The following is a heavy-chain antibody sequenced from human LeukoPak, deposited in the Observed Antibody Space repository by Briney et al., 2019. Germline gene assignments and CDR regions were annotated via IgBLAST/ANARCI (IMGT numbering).Heavy chain of an antibody. CDR2: IIPIFGTA. D-gene: IGHD3-3*01. J-gene: IGHJ4*02. V-gene: IGHV1-69*01. CDR1: GGTLSSYA. Sequence: SVKVSCKASGGTLSSYAISWVRQAPGQGLEWMGGIIPIFGTANYAQKSQGRVTITADESTSTAYMELSSLRSEDTAVYYCATHYDFWQPFQGGFDYWGQGTLVTVSS. CDR3: ATHYDFWQPFQGGFDY.